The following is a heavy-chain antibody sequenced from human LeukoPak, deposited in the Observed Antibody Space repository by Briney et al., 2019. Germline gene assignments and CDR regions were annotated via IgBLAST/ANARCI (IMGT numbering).Heavy chain of an antibody. V-gene: IGHV3-23*01. CDR3: AKSSWLGPHNWLDP. Sequence: PGGSLRLSCAASGFTFSSYAMSWVRQAPGKGLEWVSAISGSGGSTYYADSVKGRFTISRDNSKNTLYLQMNSLRAEDTAVYYCAKSSWLGPHNWLDPWGQGTLVTVSP. CDR2: ISGSGGST. D-gene: IGHD6-19*01. CDR1: GFTFSSYA. J-gene: IGHJ5*02.